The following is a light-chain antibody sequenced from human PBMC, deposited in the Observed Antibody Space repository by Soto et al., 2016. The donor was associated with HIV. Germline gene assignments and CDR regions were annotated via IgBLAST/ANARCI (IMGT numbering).Light chain of an antibody. J-gene: IGKJ4*01. Sequence: DIQLTQSPSFLSASVGDRVIITCRASQGISSFLAWYQQKPGRAPNLLIYAASTLQSGVPSRFSGSGSGTEFTLTISSLQPEDFAAYHCQQHYSYPPTFGGGTKVEIK. CDR1: QGISSF. CDR3: QQHYSYPPT. V-gene: IGKV1-9*01. CDR2: AAS.